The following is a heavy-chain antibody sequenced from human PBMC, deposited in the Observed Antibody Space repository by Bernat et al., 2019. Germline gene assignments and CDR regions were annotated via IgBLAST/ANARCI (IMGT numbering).Heavy chain of an antibody. J-gene: IGHJ4*02. Sequence: QVQLQQWGAGLLKPSETLSLTCAVYGGSFSGYYWTWVRQPPGKGLEWIGEINHSGSATYTPSLMSRVTISVDPSKNQFSLELRSVTAADTAVYYCARGGYQLPQGYFDFWGQRTLVTVTS. CDR3: ARGGYQLPQGYFDF. D-gene: IGHD2-2*01. V-gene: IGHV4-34*01. CDR2: INHSGSA. CDR1: GGSFSGYY.